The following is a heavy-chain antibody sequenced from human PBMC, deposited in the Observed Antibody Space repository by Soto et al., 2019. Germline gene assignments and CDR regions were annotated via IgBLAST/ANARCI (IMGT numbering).Heavy chain of an antibody. D-gene: IGHD2-8*01. CDR1: GGSFSGYF. CDR3: ARSPGYFTISSLDP. CDR2: IDHSGST. J-gene: IGHJ5*02. V-gene: IGHV4-34*01. Sequence: KTSETLSLTCAVFGGSFSGYFWSWVRQPPGRGLDWIGEIDHSGSTNYNPSLKSRVTISVDTSKNQFSLKLSSVTAADTAVYYCARSPGYFTISSLDPWGQGTLVTVSS.